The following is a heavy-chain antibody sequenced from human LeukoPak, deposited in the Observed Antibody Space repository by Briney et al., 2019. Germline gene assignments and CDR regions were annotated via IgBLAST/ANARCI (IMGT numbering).Heavy chain of an antibody. CDR1: GGSFSGYY. J-gene: IGHJ6*02. CDR3: ARLGHYYGMDV. Sequence: KASETLSLTCAVYGGSFSGYYWSWIRQPPGKGLEWIGEINHSGSTNYNPSLKSRVTISVDTSKNQFSLKLSSVTAADTAVYYCARLGHYYGMDVWGQGTTVTVSS. CDR2: INHSGST. V-gene: IGHV4-34*01.